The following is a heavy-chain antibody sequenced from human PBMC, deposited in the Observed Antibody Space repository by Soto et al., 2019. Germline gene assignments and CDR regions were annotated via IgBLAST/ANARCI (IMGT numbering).Heavy chain of an antibody. CDR3: ARDMAAAPRYCLVP. V-gene: IGHV3-33*01. J-gene: IGHJ5*02. CDR2: IWYDGSNK. CDR1: GFTFSRYG. Sequence: PGGSLRLSCAASGFTFSRYGMHWVRQAPGKGLEWVAVIWYDGSNKYYADSVKGRFTISRDNSKNTLYLQMNSLRAEDTAVYYCARDMAAAPRYCLVPWGQGTLVTVSS. D-gene: IGHD6-13*01.